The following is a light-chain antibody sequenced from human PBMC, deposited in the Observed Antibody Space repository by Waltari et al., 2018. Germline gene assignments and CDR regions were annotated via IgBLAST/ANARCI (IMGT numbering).Light chain of an antibody. V-gene: IGKV1-39*01. Sequence: DIQMTQSPSSLSASLRDRVTITCRPSQNIGSYLNWYQQKPGKAPKLLIYAASSLRSGVPSRISGSGSGTEFTLTITSLQPEDFATYYCQQSSSIPLTFGGGTKVEIK. CDR3: QQSSSIPLT. CDR1: QNIGSY. CDR2: AAS. J-gene: IGKJ4*01.